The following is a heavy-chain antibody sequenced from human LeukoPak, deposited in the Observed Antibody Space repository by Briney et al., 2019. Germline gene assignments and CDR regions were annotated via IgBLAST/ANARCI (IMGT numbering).Heavy chain of an antibody. Sequence: PGRSLRLSCAASGFTFSSYGMHWVRQAPGKGLEWVAVISYDGSNKYYADSVKGRFTISRDNSKNTLYLQMNSLRAEDTAVYYCAKDQGITIFGVVTIPFDYWGQGTLVTVSS. V-gene: IGHV3-30*18. CDR3: AKDQGITIFGVVTIPFDY. CDR2: ISYDGSNK. D-gene: IGHD3-3*01. CDR1: GFTFSSYG. J-gene: IGHJ4*02.